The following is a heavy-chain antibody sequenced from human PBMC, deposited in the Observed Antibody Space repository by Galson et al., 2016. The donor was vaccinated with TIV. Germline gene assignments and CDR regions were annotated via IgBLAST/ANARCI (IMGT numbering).Heavy chain of an antibody. J-gene: IGHJ5*02. D-gene: IGHD2-15*01. CDR3: ARRHHKWGWEIWP. CDR2: IFPGDSDT. Sequence: QSGAEVKKPGESLKISCKASGYNFISFWIGWVRQRPGKGLEWMGIIFPGDSDTTYSPSFRGQVTMSVDKSINTAYLQWNSLKASDTAIYYRARRHHKWGWEIWPWGQGTLVTVSS. V-gene: IGHV5-51*03. CDR1: GYNFISFW.